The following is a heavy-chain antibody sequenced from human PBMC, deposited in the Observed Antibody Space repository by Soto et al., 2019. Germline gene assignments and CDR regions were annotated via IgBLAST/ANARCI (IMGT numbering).Heavy chain of an antibody. V-gene: IGHV4-31*03. CDR1: GDSIKSGNHF. Sequence: SETLSLTCTVSGDSIKSGNHFWSWIRQHPGEGLEWIGYISNIGGAYYNPSLRSRVFMTLDTSSNQFSLNVSSVTAADTAIYYCARRRCTVTTCFDRWGQGALVTVSS. CDR3: ARRRCTVTTCFDR. D-gene: IGHD2-8*02. CDR2: ISNIGGA. J-gene: IGHJ5*02.